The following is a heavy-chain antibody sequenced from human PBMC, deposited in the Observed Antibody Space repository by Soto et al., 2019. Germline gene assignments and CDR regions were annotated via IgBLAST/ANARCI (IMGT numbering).Heavy chain of an antibody. CDR2: IKQDGSEK. V-gene: IGHV3-7*01. J-gene: IGHJ6*02. CDR1: GFTFSSYW. D-gene: IGHD5-18*01. CDR3: AXERGLCYGYGYYEYGMEV. Sequence: GSLRLSCAASGFTFSSYWMSWVRQAPGKGLEWVANIKQDGSEKYYVDSVKGRFTISRDNAKNSLYLQMNSLRAEDTAVYYCAXERGLCYGYGYYEYGMEVWGQGTTVTVSS.